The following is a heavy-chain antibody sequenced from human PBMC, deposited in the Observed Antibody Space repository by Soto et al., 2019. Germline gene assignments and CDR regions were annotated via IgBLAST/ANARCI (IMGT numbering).Heavy chain of an antibody. CDR2: IFPLLAMV. J-gene: IGHJ4*02. D-gene: IGHD1-26*01. CDR3: AQDDGAGFQS. Sequence: QVNLVQSGTELKKPGSSVMVSCNVSGGDLSNSGISWVRQAPGQGLEWMGGIFPLLAMVDYSQKVQSRVTISSVAPTQAAHMDLGSLRSEDTAIYNCAQDDGAGFQSWGPGNRVNVSS. V-gene: IGHV1-69*04. CDR1: GGDLSNSG.